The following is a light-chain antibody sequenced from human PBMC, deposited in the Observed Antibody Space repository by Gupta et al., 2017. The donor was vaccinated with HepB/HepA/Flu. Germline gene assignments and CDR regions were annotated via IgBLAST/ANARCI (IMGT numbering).Light chain of an antibody. V-gene: IGLV8-61*01. CDR1: SGSVSTSNH. Sequence: QTVVTQEPSFSVSPGGTVTLTCGSTSGSVSTSNHPSWYQQTPGQTPRTLIYSTNKRSSGVPDRFSGSILGNKATLTISGAQADDESDYYCVLYMGSGIWVFGGGTKLTVL. CDR3: VLYMGSGIWV. J-gene: IGLJ3*02. CDR2: STN.